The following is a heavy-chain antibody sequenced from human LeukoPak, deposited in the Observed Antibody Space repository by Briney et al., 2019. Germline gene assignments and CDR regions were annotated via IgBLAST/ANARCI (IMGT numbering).Heavy chain of an antibody. CDR3: AKDKRELSVYYFDY. CDR1: GFTFSSYT. D-gene: IGHD1-26*01. CDR2: ISGSGGST. V-gene: IGHV3-23*01. J-gene: IGHJ4*02. Sequence: GGSLRLSCAASGFTFSSYTMSWVRQAPGKGLEWVSAISGSGGSTYYADSVKGRFTISRDNSKNTLYLQMNSLRAEDTAVYYCAKDKRELSVYYFDYWGQGTLVTVSS.